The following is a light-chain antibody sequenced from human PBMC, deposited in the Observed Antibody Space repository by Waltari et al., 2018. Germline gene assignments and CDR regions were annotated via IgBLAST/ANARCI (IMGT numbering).Light chain of an antibody. V-gene: IGKV3-20*01. CDR1: HSVSSSY. Sequence: EIVLTQSPGTLSLSPGERATLSCRASHSVSSSYLAWYQQKPGQAPRLLIYGASGRATGIPDRFSGSGSGTDFTLTISRLEPEDFAVYYCQQYGSSPRTFGQGTKVEIK. CDR2: GAS. J-gene: IGKJ1*01. CDR3: QQYGSSPRT.